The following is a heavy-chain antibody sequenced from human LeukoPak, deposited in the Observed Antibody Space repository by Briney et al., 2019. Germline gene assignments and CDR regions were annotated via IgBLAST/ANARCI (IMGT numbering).Heavy chain of an antibody. J-gene: IGHJ3*02. CDR1: GFNFYEYA. CDR2: ISWNSDTI. CDR3: AKDILYYFDTSGYGAFDI. V-gene: IGHV3-9*01. Sequence: GRSLRLSCAASGFNFYEYAMHWVRQAPGKGLEWVSGISWNSDTIGYADSVKGRFTISRDIAKNSLYLQMNSLRVEDTALYYCAKDILYYFDTSGYGAFDIWGQGTMVTVS. D-gene: IGHD3-22*01.